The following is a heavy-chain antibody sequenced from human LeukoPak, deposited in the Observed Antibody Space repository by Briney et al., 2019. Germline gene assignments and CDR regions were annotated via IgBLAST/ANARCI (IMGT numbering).Heavy chain of an antibody. CDR1: GGTFSSYA. CDR2: IIPIFGTA. J-gene: IGHJ6*03. V-gene: IGHV1-69*05. CDR3: AVGGATTHYYYMDV. Sequence: GASVKVSCKASGGTFSSYAISWVRQAPGQGLEWMGGIIPIFGTANYAQKFQGRVTITTDESTSTAYMELSSLRSEDTAVYYCAVGGATTHYYYMDVWGKGTTVTVSS. D-gene: IGHD1-26*01.